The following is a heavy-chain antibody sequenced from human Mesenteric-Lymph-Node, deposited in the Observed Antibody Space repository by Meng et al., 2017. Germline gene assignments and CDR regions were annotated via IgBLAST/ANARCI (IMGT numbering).Heavy chain of an antibody. J-gene: IGHJ6*02. CDR3: ARGETYYDFWRYYYGMDV. CDR1: GYTFTSYG. D-gene: IGHD3-3*01. CDR2: ISAYNGNT. V-gene: IGHV1-18*01. Sequence: ASVKVSCKASGYTFTSYGISWVRQAPGQGLEWMGWISAYNGNTNYAQKLQGRVTMNTDTSTSTAYMELRSLRSDDTAVYYCARGETYYDFWRYYYGMDVWGQGTTVTVSS.